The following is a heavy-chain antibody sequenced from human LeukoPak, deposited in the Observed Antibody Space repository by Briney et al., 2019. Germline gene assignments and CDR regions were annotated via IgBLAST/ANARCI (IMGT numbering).Heavy chain of an antibody. V-gene: IGHV3-21*01. D-gene: IGHD3-22*01. Sequence: GGSLRLSCAASGFTFSSYAMSWVRQAPGKGLEWVSLIDSNSSFMNYADSVKGRFTISRDNAKKSLYLQMNSLRAEDTAVYYCASDPYYYDSSGYYPYWGQGTLVTVSS. CDR2: IDSNSSFM. J-gene: IGHJ4*02. CDR3: ASDPYYYDSSGYYPY. CDR1: GFTFSSYA.